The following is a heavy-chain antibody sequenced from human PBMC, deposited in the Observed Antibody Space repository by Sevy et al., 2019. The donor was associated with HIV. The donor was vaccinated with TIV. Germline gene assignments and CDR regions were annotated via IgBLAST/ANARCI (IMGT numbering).Heavy chain of an antibody. CDR2: IRSKAYGGTT. Sequence: GGSLRLSCTASGFTFGDYAMSWFRQAPGKGLEWVGFIRSKAYGGTTEYAASVKGRFTISRVDSKSIAYLQMNSLKTEDTAVYYCTRRGDGYKDYYYYYYMDVWAKGPRSPSP. V-gene: IGHV3-49*03. CDR1: GFTFGDYA. J-gene: IGHJ6*03. D-gene: IGHD3-10*01. CDR3: TRRGDGYKDYYYYYYMDV.